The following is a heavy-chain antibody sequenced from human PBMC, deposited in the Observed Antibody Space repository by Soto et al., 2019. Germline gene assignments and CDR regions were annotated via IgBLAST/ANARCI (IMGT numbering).Heavy chain of an antibody. Sequence: EVQLVESGGGLVQPGGSLRLSCAASGFTFSAYSMNWVRQAPGKGLEWVSDISSSSSNTYYADSVKGRFTISSDNAKNSLYLQMNSLRAEDTAVYHCARGVGGELRYLDSLGQGTLVTVSS. D-gene: IGHD3-9*01. CDR1: GFTFSAYS. V-gene: IGHV3-48*01. J-gene: IGHJ5*01. CDR3: ARGVGGELRYLDS. CDR2: ISSSSSNT.